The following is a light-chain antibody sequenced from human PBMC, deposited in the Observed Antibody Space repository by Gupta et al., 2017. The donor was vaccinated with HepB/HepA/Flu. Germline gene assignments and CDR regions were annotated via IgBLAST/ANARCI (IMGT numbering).Light chain of an antibody. Sequence: QSVLTQPPSASGTPGQRVTISCSGSSSNIGSNNVNWYQQLPGMAPKLLISSNDQRPSGVPDRFSGSKSGTSASLAISGLQSEDEADYYCAAWDDSRTGYYVFGTGTQVTVL. V-gene: IGLV1-44*01. CDR2: SND. J-gene: IGLJ1*01. CDR1: SSNIGSNN. CDR3: AAWDDSRTGYYV.